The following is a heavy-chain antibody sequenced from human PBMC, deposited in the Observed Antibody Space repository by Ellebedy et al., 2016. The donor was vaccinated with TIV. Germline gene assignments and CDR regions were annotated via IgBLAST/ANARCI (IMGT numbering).Heavy chain of an antibody. CDR3: ARDPPGIAASGPYK. CDR1: GFTVGNNY. J-gene: IGHJ4*02. CDR2: IYSGGDT. D-gene: IGHD6-13*01. Sequence: PGGSLRLSCTASGFTVGNNYMNWLRQAPGKGREWVSLIYSGGDTVYADSVKGRFTISRDSSKNTLYLQMNSLRAEDTAVYYCARDPPGIAASGPYKWGQGTLVTVSS. V-gene: IGHV3-53*01.